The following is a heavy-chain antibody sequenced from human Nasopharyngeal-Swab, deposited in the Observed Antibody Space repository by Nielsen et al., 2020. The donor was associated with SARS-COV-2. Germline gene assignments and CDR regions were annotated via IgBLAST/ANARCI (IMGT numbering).Heavy chain of an antibody. J-gene: IGHJ6*02. V-gene: IGHV3-21*01. CDR1: GFRDYS. D-gene: IGHD2-15*01. CDR2: ISSSSSDI. CDR3: ARGYCSSGSCYAKHYGMDV. Sequence: GESLKISCVDSGFRDYSMIWVLQPPRKGLEWVSSISSSSSDIYYADSVKGRFTISRDSAKNSLYLQMNNLRAEDTAVYYCARGYCSSGSCYAKHYGMDVWGQGTTVTVSS.